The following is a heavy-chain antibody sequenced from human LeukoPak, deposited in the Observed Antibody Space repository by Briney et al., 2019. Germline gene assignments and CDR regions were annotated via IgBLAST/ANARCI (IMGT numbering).Heavy chain of an antibody. J-gene: IGHJ5*02. D-gene: IGHD2-15*01. CDR3: AREVVAATDWFDP. Sequence: ASVKVSCKASGYTFTSYDISWVRQAPGQGLEWMGWVSAYNGNTNYAQKLQGRVTMTTDTSTSTAYMELRSLRSDDTAVYYCAREVVAATDWFDPWGQGTLVTVSS. V-gene: IGHV1-18*01. CDR1: GYTFTSYD. CDR2: VSAYNGNT.